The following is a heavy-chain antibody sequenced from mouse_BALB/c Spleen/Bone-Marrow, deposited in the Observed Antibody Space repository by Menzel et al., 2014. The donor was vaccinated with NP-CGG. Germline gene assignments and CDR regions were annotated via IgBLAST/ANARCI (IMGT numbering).Heavy chain of an antibody. CDR1: GYSIASGYN. CDR3: ARGTYGAMDY. CDR2: IRYSDST. Sequence: EVKLEESGPDLVKPSQSLSLTCSVTGYSIASGYNWHWIRQFPGNKLEWMGYIRYSDSTNYNPSLKSRISITRDTSKNQFFLQLNSVTTEDTATYYCARGTYGAMDYWGQGTSATVSS. V-gene: IGHV3-1*02. D-gene: IGHD5-1*01. J-gene: IGHJ4*01.